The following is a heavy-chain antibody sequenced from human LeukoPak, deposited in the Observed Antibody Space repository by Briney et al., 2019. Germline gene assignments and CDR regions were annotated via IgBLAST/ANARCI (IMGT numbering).Heavy chain of an antibody. D-gene: IGHD5-18*01. CDR1: GFTFSSYG. Sequence: PGGSLRLSCAASGFTFSSYGMHWVRQAPGKGLEWVAVISYDGSNKYYADSVKGRFTISRDNSKNTLYLQMNSLRAEDTAVYYCAKDRQLWFLYYGMDVWGQGTTVTVSS. J-gene: IGHJ6*02. V-gene: IGHV3-30*18. CDR3: AKDRQLWFLYYGMDV. CDR2: ISYDGSNK.